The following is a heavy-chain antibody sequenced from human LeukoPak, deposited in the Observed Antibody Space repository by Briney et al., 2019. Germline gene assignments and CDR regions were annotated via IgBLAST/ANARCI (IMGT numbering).Heavy chain of an antibody. CDR1: GLTFRDYD. CDR3: ARDLVSGAYTFDI. V-gene: IGHV3-48*03. Sequence: GGSLRLSYAASGLTFRDYDINWVRQAPGKELEWVSYISGSGSTIYYADSVRGRFTISRDNAKNSLYLQMNSLRAEDTAVYYCARDLVSGAYTFDIWGQGTMVTVSS. J-gene: IGHJ3*02. CDR2: ISGSGSTI. D-gene: IGHD3-16*01.